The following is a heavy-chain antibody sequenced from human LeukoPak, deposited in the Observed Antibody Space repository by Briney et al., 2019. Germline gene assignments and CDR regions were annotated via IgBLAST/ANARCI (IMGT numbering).Heavy chain of an antibody. CDR3: ARDAGFPPLYYYGSGSYKRGYFDY. CDR1: GGSISSGSYY. V-gene: IGHV4-61*02. J-gene: IGHJ4*02. D-gene: IGHD3-10*01. CDR2: IYTSGST. Sequence: SETLSLTCTVSGGSISSGSYYWSWIRQPAGKGLEWIGRIYTSGSTNYNPSLKSRVTISVDTSKNQFSLKLSSVTAADTAVYYCARDAGFPPLYYYGSGSYKRGYFDYWGQGTLVTVSS.